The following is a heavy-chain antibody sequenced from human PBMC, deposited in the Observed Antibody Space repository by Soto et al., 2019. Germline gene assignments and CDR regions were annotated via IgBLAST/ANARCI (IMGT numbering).Heavy chain of an antibody. CDR2: IWYDGSNK. D-gene: IGHD6-6*01. CDR1: GFTFSSYG. Sequence: GGSLRLSCAASGFTFSSYGMHWVRQAPGKGLEWVAVIWYDGSNKYYADSVKGRFTISRDNSKNTLYLQMNSLRAEDTAVYYCARDLLAARRGAYYYYYGMDVWGQGTTVTVSS. V-gene: IGHV3-33*01. J-gene: IGHJ6*02. CDR3: ARDLLAARRGAYYYYYGMDV.